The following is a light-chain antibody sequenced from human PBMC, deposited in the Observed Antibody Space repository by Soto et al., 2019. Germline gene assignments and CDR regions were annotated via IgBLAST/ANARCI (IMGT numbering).Light chain of an antibody. Sequence: QSVLTQPPSVSGAPGQRLTISCTGSSSNIGAGYDVHWYQQLPGSAPKLLIYGNSNRPSGVPDRFSGSKSGTSASLAINGLQAEDEAHYYCQSYDNSLSGSWVFGGGTKLTVL. V-gene: IGLV1-40*01. J-gene: IGLJ3*02. CDR1: SSNIGAGYD. CDR2: GNS. CDR3: QSYDNSLSGSWV.